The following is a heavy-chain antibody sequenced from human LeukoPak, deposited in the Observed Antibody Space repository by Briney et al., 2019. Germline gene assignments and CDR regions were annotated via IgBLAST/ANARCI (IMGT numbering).Heavy chain of an antibody. CDR2: ISAYNGNT. V-gene: IGHV1-18*01. J-gene: IGHJ5*02. CDR3: ARVYCSGGSCYWFDP. CDR1: GYTFTSYG. Sequence: ASVKVSCKASGYTFTSYGISWVRQAPGQGLEWMGWISAYNGNTNYAQKLQGRVTMTTDTSTSTAYMELRSLRSDDTAVYYCARVYCSGGSCYWFDPWGQGTVVTVSS. D-gene: IGHD2-15*01.